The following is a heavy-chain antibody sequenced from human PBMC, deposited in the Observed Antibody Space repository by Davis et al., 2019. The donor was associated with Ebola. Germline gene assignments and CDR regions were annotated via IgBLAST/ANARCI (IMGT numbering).Heavy chain of an antibody. J-gene: IGHJ4*02. CDR2: MNPNSGNT. Sequence: ASVKVSCKASGYTFTSYDINWVRQATGQGLEWMGWMNPNSGNTGYAQKFQGRVTMTRNTSISTAYMEVSSLRSEDTAVYYCARAPTWSQINYYCFDYWVQGTLVTVSS. CDR1: GYTFTSYD. CDR3: ARAPTWSQINYYCFDY. V-gene: IGHV1-8*01. D-gene: IGHD3-10*01.